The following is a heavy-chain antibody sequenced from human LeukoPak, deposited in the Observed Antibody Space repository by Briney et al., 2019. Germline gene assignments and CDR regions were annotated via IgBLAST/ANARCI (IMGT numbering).Heavy chain of an antibody. CDR3: ARGPVAVAVPPTRL. Sequence: ASVKVSCKSTGYTYRNHETDINWVRQATGQGLEWMGWMNPYSGNTGYAQKFQGRVTFTRNTSISTAYMELSSLRSEDTAVYLCARGPVAVAVPPTRLWGQGTLVTVSS. V-gene: IGHV1-8*03. CDR2: MNPYSGNT. D-gene: IGHD6-19*01. J-gene: IGHJ4*02. CDR1: GYTYRNHETD.